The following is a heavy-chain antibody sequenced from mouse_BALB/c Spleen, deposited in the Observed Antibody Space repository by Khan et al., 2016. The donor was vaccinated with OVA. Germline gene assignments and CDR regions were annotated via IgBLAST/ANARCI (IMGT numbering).Heavy chain of an antibody. CDR1: GYTFTSYY. D-gene: IGHD2-1*01. CDR2: INPNNGDS. J-gene: IGHJ3*01. V-gene: IGHV1S81*02. Sequence: QVQLQQPGAELVKPGTSVKISCKASGYTFTSYYMYWVKQRPGQGLEWIGGINPNNGDSNFNEKFKSKATLTVDKSSSTAYMQLGILTSEDSAVYYCARSGYGNAFDYWGQGTLVTVSA. CDR3: ARSGYGNAFDY.